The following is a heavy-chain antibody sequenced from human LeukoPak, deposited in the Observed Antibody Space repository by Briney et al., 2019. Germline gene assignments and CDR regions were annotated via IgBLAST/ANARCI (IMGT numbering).Heavy chain of an antibody. CDR2: ITGSGGDT. Sequence: PGGSLRLSCAAPGFTFSNSAMTWVRQAPGKGLEWVSSITGSGGDTYYADSVKGRFTISRDNSKNTLYLQMNSLRAADTAIYFCAKPLSLSDYWGQGTLVTVSS. J-gene: IGHJ4*02. CDR3: AKPLSLSDY. CDR1: GFTFSNSA. V-gene: IGHV3-23*01.